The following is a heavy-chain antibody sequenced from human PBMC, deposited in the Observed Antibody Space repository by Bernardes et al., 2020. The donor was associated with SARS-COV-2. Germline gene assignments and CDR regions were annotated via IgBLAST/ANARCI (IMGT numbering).Heavy chain of an antibody. D-gene: IGHD2-21*01. Sequence: GGSLRLSCAASGFIFSTYGMHWVRQAPGKGLEWVAVISYDGSNKYYGDSVKGRFTISRDNSKNTLYLQMNSLRAEDTAVYYCARGRFGEPIDNWGQGTLVTVSS. CDR3: ARGRFGEPIDN. V-gene: IGHV3-33*01. J-gene: IGHJ4*02. CDR2: ISYDGSNK. CDR1: GFIFSTYG.